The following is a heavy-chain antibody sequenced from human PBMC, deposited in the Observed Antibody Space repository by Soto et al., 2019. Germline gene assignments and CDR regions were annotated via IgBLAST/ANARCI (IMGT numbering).Heavy chain of an antibody. CDR3: ARGHMITFGGVTIRYIDY. CDR1: GFTFSGYD. J-gene: IGHJ4*02. CDR2: IGTAGDT. D-gene: IGHD3-16*01. Sequence: GGSLRLSCAASGFTFSGYDMHWVRQPTGKGLEWVSGIGTAGDTSYPGSVKGRFTISRENAKNSLFLQMNSLRAGDTAVYYCARGHMITFGGVTIRYIDYWGQGTLVTVSS. V-gene: IGHV3-13*01.